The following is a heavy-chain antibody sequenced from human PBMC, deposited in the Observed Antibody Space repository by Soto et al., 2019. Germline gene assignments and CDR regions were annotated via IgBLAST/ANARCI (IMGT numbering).Heavy chain of an antibody. J-gene: IGHJ6*02. V-gene: IGHV1-69*01. CDR2: IIPIFGSP. CDR3: AGTVEITYYHGMDV. CDR1: GGTLRSHA. D-gene: IGHD1-20*01. Sequence: QVQLVQSGAEVKKPGSSVRVSCKASGGTLRSHALNWGRQAPVQGLEWMGGIIPIFGSPYYAQKFKGRVTITSDESSITAYMELSSLRSEDTAVYYCAGTVEITYYHGMDVCGQGTTVTVS.